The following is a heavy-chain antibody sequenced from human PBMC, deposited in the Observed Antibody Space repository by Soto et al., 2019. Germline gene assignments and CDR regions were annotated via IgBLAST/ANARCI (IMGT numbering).Heavy chain of an antibody. CDR3: ARLEGYCGGDCYDC. D-gene: IGHD2-21*01. Sequence: QSLTCTVSGGSISSYYWSWIRQPPGKGLEWIGYIYYSGSTNYNPSLKSRVTISVDTSKNQFSLKLSSVTAADTAVYYCARLEGYCGGDCYDCWGQGTLVTVSS. J-gene: IGHJ4*02. CDR2: IYYSGST. V-gene: IGHV4-59*01. CDR1: GGSISSYY.